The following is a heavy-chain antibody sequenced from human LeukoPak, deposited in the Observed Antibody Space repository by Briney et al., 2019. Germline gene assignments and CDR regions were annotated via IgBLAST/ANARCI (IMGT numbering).Heavy chain of an antibody. Sequence: GASVKVSCKASGYTFTGYYMHWVRQAPGQGLEWMGWINPNSGGTNYAQKFQGRVTMTRDTSISTAYMELSRLRSDDTAVYYCARVCSGGSCYSVGAFGIWGQGTMVTVSS. CDR2: INPNSGGT. D-gene: IGHD2-15*01. J-gene: IGHJ3*02. CDR1: GYTFTGYY. V-gene: IGHV1-2*02. CDR3: ARVCSGGSCYSVGAFGI.